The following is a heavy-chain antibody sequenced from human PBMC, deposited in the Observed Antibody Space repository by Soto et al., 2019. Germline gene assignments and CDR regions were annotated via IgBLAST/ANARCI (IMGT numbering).Heavy chain of an antibody. CDR2: ISAYNGNT. Sequence: QVQLVQAGAEVKKPGASVKVSCKASGYTFTSYGISWVRQAPGQGLEWMGWISAYNGNTNYARKLQARVTMTTDTSKSKAYMELRSQRSEDTAVYFCARISELSTVESYFDYWGQGTLVTVSS. CDR1: GYTFTSYG. CDR3: ARISELSTVESYFDY. J-gene: IGHJ4*02. V-gene: IGHV1-18*01. D-gene: IGHD1-7*01.